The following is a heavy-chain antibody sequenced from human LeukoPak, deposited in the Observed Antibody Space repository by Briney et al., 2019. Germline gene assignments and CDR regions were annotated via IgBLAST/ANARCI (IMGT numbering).Heavy chain of an antibody. CDR2: IYYSGST. CDR1: GGSISSSSYY. Sequence: SETLSLTRTVSGGSISSSSYYWGWIRQPPGKGLEWIGSIYYSGSTYYNPSLKSRVTISVDTSKNQFSLKLSSVTAADTAVYYCARSYSSSSRNFDYWGQGTLVTVSS. V-gene: IGHV4-39*01. D-gene: IGHD6-6*01. CDR3: ARSYSSSSRNFDY. J-gene: IGHJ4*02.